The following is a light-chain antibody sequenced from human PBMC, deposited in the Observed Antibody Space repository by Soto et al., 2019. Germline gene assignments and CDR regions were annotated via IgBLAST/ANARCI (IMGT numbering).Light chain of an antibody. V-gene: IGLV2-14*01. CDR2: EXX. J-gene: IGLJ1*01. Sequence: QSALTQPASVSGSPGQSITISCTGTSSDVGGYNYVSWYQQHPGKAPKLMIYEXXXXXXXXXXXXXGSKSANTASLTISGXXXXXXXXXXCSSYGSTSTRYVFGTGTKLTVL. CDR1: SSDVGGYNY. CDR3: SSYGSTSTRYV.